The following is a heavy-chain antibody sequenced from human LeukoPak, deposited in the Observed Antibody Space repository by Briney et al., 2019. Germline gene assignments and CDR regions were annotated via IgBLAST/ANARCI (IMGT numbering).Heavy chain of an antibody. D-gene: IGHD5-12*01. V-gene: IGHV3-13*01. CDR3: ARADSGYGGFDY. CDR2: IGTAGDT. CDR1: GFTFSSYD. Sequence: GGSLRLSCAASGFTFSSYDMHWVRQATGKGLEWVSAIGTAGDTYYPGSVKGRFTISRENAKNSLYLQMNSLRAGDTAVYYCARADSGYGGFDYWSQGTLVTVSS. J-gene: IGHJ4*02.